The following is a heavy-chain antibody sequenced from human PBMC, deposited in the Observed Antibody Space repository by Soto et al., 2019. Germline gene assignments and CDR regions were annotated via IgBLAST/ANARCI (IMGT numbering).Heavy chain of an antibody. CDR1: GYSFTNSW. J-gene: IGHJ4*02. Sequence: GESLKISCKGSGYSFTNSWINWVCQMPGKGLEWMGRIDPRDSYANYSPSFQGHVTISADKSISTAYLQWSSLKASDTAMYYCTRQSETYYDSSGYYFDYWGQGTLVTVSS. CDR3: TRQSETYYDSSGYYFDY. CDR2: IDPRDSYA. D-gene: IGHD3-22*01. V-gene: IGHV5-10-1*01.